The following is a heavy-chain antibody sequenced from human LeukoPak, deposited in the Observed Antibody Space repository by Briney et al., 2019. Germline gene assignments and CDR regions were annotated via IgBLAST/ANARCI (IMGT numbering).Heavy chain of an antibody. V-gene: IGHV3-23*01. Sequence: AGSLRLSCAASGFTFSNYAMTWVRQAPGKGLEWVSAINDNGGSTYFPDSVKGRFTISRDNAKNTLYLQMHSLRAEDTAVYYCARVKGNNGDYVDFDYWGQGTLVTVSS. CDR2: INDNGGST. D-gene: IGHD4-17*01. J-gene: IGHJ4*02. CDR3: ARVKGNNGDYVDFDY. CDR1: GFTFSNYA.